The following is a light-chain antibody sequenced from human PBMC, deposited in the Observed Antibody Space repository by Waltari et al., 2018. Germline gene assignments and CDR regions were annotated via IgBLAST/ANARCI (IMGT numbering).Light chain of an antibody. CDR2: DVT. J-gene: IGLJ1*01. CDR3: AADTSSSKYV. Sequence: HSALTQPASVSGSPGQSITISCTGTRSDVGGYDFVSWYRQHPEKAPNLIIFDVTERPSGISARFSGSTSGNTACLTISGLQCDDEADYYCAADTSSSKYVFGSATTVTV. V-gene: IGLV2-14*03. CDR1: RSDVGGYDF.